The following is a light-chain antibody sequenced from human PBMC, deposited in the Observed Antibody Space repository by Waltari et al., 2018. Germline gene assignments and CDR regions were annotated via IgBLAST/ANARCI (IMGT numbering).Light chain of an antibody. J-gene: IGKJ1*01. CDR3: QHYVRLPVT. CDR1: QSVSRA. V-gene: IGKV3-20*01. CDR2: DAS. Sequence: IVLTQSPGTLSLSPGERATLSCRASQSVSRALAWYHQKPGQAPRLLIYDASSRATGIPDSFSGSGSGTDFSLTISRLEPEDFAVYYCQHYVRLPVTFGQGTKVEIK.